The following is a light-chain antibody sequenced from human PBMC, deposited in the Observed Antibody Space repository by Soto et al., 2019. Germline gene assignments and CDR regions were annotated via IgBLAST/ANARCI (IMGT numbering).Light chain of an antibody. CDR1: QSVSSSY. Sequence: IVLTQSPGILSLSPGERATLSCRASQSVSSSYLAWYQQKPGQAPRLLIYDASNRATGIPARFSGSGSGTDFTLTISRLEPEDFAVYYCQQYGSSLITFGQGTRLEIK. J-gene: IGKJ5*01. V-gene: IGKV3-20*01. CDR2: DAS. CDR3: QQYGSSLIT.